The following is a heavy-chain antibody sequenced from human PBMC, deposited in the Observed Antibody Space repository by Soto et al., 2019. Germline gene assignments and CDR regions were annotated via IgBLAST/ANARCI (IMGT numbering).Heavy chain of an antibody. CDR2: IIPIFGSS. J-gene: IGHJ3*02. D-gene: IGHD6-13*01. V-gene: IGHV1-69*15. Sequence: VQLVQSGAEVKKPGSSVKVSCRVSGGSFSSSAISWVRQDPGQGLAWMGNIIPIFGSSKKSEKFQGRVTITADESTSTVYLELSSLTFEDTAVYFCGRAAAGEGSFNIWGQGTTVIVSS. CDR3: GRAAAGEGSFNI. CDR1: GGSFSSSA.